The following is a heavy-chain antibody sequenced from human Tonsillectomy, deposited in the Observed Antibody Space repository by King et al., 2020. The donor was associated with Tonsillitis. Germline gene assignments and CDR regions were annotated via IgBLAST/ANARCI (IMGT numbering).Heavy chain of an antibody. D-gene: IGHD3-22*01. CDR3: TSGSMIVVDS. CDR2: IRNKAFGGTT. CDR1: GFTFGDYA. V-gene: IGHV3-49*03. J-gene: IGHJ4*02. Sequence: VQLVESGGGLVQPGRSLRLSCTPSGFTFGDYAMSWFRQAPGKGLEWVGFIRNKAFGGTTENAASVKGRFTISRADSKNIAYLQMNSLKTEDTAVYYCTSGSMIVVDSWVQGTLVTVSS.